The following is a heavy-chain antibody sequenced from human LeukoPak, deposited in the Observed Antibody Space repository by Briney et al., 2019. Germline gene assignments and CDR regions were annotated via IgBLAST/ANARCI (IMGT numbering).Heavy chain of an antibody. V-gene: IGHV3-11*01. J-gene: IGHJ6*02. CDR3: ARVYEEGGGYYYYGMDV. Sequence: GGSLRLSCAASGFTFSDYYMNWIRQAPGKGLEWLSYISSSGSTIYSADSVKGRFTISRDNAKSSLYLQMNSLRAEDTAVYYCARVYEEGGGYYYYGMDVWGQGTTVTVSS. D-gene: IGHD3-16*01. CDR2: ISSSGSTI. CDR1: GFTFSDYY.